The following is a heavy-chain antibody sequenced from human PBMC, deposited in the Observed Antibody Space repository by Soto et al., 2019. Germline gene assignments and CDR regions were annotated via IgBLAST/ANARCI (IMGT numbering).Heavy chain of an antibody. J-gene: IGHJ6*04. CDR1: GGSISSYY. D-gene: IGHD3-9*01. CDR3: ARRQRGTYDILTGYHLGGLDV. CDR2: IYYSGST. V-gene: IGHV4-59*08. Sequence: QVQLQESGPGLVKPSETLSLTCTVSGGSISSYYWSWIRQPPGKGLEWIGYIYYSGSTNYNPSLESRVTISVDTSKNQFSLKLSSVTAADAAVYYCARRQRGTYDILTGYHLGGLDVWGKGTTVTVSS.